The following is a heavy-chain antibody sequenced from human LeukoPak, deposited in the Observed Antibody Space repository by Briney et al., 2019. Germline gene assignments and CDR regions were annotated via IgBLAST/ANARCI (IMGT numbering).Heavy chain of an antibody. Sequence: PGGSLRLSCAASGFTVSSNYMSWVRQAPGKGLEWVSVIYSGGSTYYADSVKGRFTISRDNSKNTLYLQMNSLRAEDTAAYYCARVGITKNFDYWGQGTLVTVSS. CDR1: GFTVSSNY. CDR3: ARVGITKNFDY. D-gene: IGHD3-10*01. CDR2: IYSGGST. V-gene: IGHV3-53*01. J-gene: IGHJ4*02.